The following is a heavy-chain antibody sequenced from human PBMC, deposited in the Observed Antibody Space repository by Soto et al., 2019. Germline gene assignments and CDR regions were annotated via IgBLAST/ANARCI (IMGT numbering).Heavy chain of an antibody. J-gene: IGHJ6*03. CDR2: LYYSGST. CDR3: ARGAYCSSTSCYLRNYYYMDV. CDR1: GGSISSGGYY. Sequence: QVQLQESGPGLVKPSQTLSLTCTVSGGSISSGGYYWSWIRQHPGKGLEWIGYLYYSGSTYYNPSLKSRVTISVDTSKNQFSLKLSSVTAADTAVYYCARGAYCSSTSCYLRNYYYMDVWGKGTTVTVSS. V-gene: IGHV4-31*03. D-gene: IGHD2-2*01.